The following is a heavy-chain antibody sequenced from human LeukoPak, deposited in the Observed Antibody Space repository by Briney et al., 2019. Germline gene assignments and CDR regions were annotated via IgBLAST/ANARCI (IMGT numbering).Heavy chain of an antibody. Sequence: PGGSLRLSCAASGFTFSNYWIHWVRQAPGKGLVWVSRINSDGSSAVYADSVKGRFTISRDNAKNTLYLRMNSLRAEDTAVYYCSTVAGTFSDAFDIWGQGTMVTVSS. V-gene: IGHV3-74*01. CDR1: GFTFSNYW. CDR2: INSDGSSA. CDR3: STVAGTFSDAFDI. D-gene: IGHD6-19*01. J-gene: IGHJ3*02.